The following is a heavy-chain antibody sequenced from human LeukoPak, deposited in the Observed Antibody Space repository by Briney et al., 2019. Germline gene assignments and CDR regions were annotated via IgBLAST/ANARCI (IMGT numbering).Heavy chain of an antibody. Sequence: GGSLRLSCAASGFTFSSYGMHWVRQAPGKGLEWVAFIRYDGSNKYYADSVKGRFTISRDNPKNTLYLQMNSLRAEDTAVYYRAKDFQTWIQLWDDAFDIWGQGTMVTVSS. CDR2: IRYDGSNK. CDR3: AKDFQTWIQLWDDAFDI. D-gene: IGHD5-18*01. J-gene: IGHJ3*02. V-gene: IGHV3-30*02. CDR1: GFTFSSYG.